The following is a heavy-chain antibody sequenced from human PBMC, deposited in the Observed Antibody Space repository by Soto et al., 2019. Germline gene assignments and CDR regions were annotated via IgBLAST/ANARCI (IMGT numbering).Heavy chain of an antibody. CDR2: IYYSGST. CDR3: ARVSYDFWSGYHLPYYYMDV. Sequence: SETLSLTCTVSGGSISSYYWSWIRQPPGKGLEWIGYIYYSGSTNYNPSLKSRVTLSVDTSKNQFSLKLSSVTAADTAVYYCARVSYDFWSGYHLPYYYMDVWGKGTTVTVSS. D-gene: IGHD3-3*01. CDR1: GGSISSYY. J-gene: IGHJ6*03. V-gene: IGHV4-59*01.